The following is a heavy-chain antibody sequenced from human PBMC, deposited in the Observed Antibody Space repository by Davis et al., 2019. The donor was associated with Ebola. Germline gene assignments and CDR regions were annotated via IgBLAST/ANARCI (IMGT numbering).Heavy chain of an antibody. D-gene: IGHD3-16*01. J-gene: IGHJ4*02. Sequence: MPSETLSLTCTVSGGYISGYYWSWIRQPPGKGLEWIGNLYHGGGTNYSPSLKSRLTISVDTSKNQFSLKLSSVTAADTAVYYCTQNGGDYWGQGTLVTVSS. CDR2: LYHGGGT. V-gene: IGHV4-59*08. CDR1: GGYISGYY. CDR3: TQNGGDY.